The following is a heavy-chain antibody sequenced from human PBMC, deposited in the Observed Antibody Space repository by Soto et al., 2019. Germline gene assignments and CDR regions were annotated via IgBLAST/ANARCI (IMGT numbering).Heavy chain of an antibody. CDR1: GFTFSRYG. V-gene: IGHV3-33*01. CDR2: IWYDGSNK. J-gene: IGHJ6*02. Sequence: QVQRVESGGGVVQPGRSLRLSCAASGFTFSRYGMHWVRQAPGKGLEWVAGIWYDGSNKYYADSVKGRFTISRDNSKNALYLQMNSLRAEDTAVYYCARDTARAMVRIYYGMDVWGQGTTVTVSS. D-gene: IGHD3-10*01. CDR3: ARDTARAMVRIYYGMDV.